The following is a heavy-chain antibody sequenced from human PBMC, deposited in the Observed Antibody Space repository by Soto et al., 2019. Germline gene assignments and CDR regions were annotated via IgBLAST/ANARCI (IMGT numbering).Heavy chain of an antibody. J-gene: IGHJ4*02. CDR2: IIPIFGTA. D-gene: IGHD5-18*01. V-gene: IGHV1-69*01. Sequence: QVQLVQSGAEVKKPGSSVKVSCKASRGTFSSYAISWVRQAPGQGLEWMGGIIPIFGTANYAQKFQGRVTITADESTSTAYMELSSLRSEDTAVYYCARGGAAMVTRGYDYWGQGTLVTVSS. CDR1: RGTFSSYA. CDR3: ARGGAAMVTRGYDY.